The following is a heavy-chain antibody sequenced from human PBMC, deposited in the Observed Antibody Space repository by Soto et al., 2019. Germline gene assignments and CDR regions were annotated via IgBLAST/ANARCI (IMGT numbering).Heavy chain of an antibody. J-gene: IGHJ4*02. V-gene: IGHV3-48*03. Sequence: PGGSLRLSCAASGFIFADYEMNWVRQAPGKGLEWVAYISASGARIYYADSVQGRFTISRDNANNSLYLQMDSLKAEDAAVYYCVRGHWSFDSWGQGTVVTVFS. CDR2: ISASGARI. CDR3: VRGHWSFDS. D-gene: IGHD2-8*02. CDR1: GFIFADYE.